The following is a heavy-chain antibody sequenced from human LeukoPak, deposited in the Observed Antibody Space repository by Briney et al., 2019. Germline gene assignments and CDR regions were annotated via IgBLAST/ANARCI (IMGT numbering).Heavy chain of an antibody. V-gene: IGHV3-21*01. CDR2: ISTSSSYI. Sequence: GGSLRLSCAASGFKLSTYSMNWVRQAPGKGLEWVSSISTSSSYIYYADSVKGRFTISRDNAKNSLFLQMNTLRADDTAVYYCAKLLDYGTTYDHWGQGALVTVSS. J-gene: IGHJ4*02. CDR3: AKLLDYGTTYDH. CDR1: GFKLSTYS. D-gene: IGHD1-1*01.